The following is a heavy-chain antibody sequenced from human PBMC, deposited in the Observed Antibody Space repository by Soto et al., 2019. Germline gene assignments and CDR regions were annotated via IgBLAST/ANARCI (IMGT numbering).Heavy chain of an antibody. Sequence: SETLSLTCAVYGGSFSGYYWSWIRQPPGKGLEWIGEINHSGSTNYNPSLKSRVTISVDTSKNQFSLKLSSVTAADTAVYYCARVPKLLLFSYYYYYGMDVWGQGTTVTVSS. CDR3: ARVPKLLLFSYYYYYGMDV. D-gene: IGHD2-2*01. J-gene: IGHJ6*02. V-gene: IGHV4-34*01. CDR1: GGSFSGYY. CDR2: INHSGST.